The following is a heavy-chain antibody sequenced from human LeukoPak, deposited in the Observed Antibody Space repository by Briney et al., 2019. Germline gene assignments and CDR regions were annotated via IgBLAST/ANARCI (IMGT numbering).Heavy chain of an antibody. D-gene: IGHD6-6*01. V-gene: IGHV4-59*11. CDR2: IYYSGST. CDR3: ARSIAARRGYYYYYYYMDV. Sequence: PSETLSLTCTVSGGPISSHYWSWIRQPPGKGLGWIGYIYYSGSTNYNPSLKSRVTISVDTSKNQFSLKLSSVTAADTAVYYCARSIAARRGYYYYYYYMDVWGKGTTVTVSS. CDR1: GGPISSHY. J-gene: IGHJ6*03.